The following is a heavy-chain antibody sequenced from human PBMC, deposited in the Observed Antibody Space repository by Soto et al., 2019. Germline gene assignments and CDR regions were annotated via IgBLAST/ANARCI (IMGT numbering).Heavy chain of an antibody. V-gene: IGHV1-69*02. Sequence: GASVKVSCKASGYTFTTCYMHWVRQAPGQGLEWMGRIIPILGIANYAKKFQGRVTITADKSASTAYMELSSLRSEDTAVYYCARTASSGWEAYWGQGTLVTVSS. CDR1: GYTFTTCY. D-gene: IGHD6-19*01. J-gene: IGHJ4*02. CDR2: IIPILGIA. CDR3: ARTASSGWEAY.